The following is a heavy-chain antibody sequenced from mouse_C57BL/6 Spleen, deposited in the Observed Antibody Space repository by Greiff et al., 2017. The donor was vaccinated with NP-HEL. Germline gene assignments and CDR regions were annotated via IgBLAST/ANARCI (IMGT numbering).Heavy chain of an antibody. CDR2: IYPGSGNT. J-gene: IGHJ4*01. Sequence: VKLVESGAELVRPGASVKLSCKASGYTFTDYYINWVKQRPGQGLEWIARIYPGSGNTYYNEKFKGKATLTAEKSSSTAYMQLSSLTSEDSAVYFCARSHYYYGSSYGAMDYWGQGTSVTVSS. CDR1: GYTFTDYY. CDR3: ARSHYYYGSSYGAMDY. V-gene: IGHV1-76*01. D-gene: IGHD1-1*01.